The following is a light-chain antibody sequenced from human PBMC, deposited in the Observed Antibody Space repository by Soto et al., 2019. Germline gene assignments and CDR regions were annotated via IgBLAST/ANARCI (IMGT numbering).Light chain of an antibody. CDR1: QSISNNH. V-gene: IGKV3-20*01. CDR2: GAS. Sequence: EIVLTQSPATLSLSPGERATLSCRASQSISNNHLAWYQQKPGQAPRLLIYGASNRATGIPNRFSGSGSGTDFTLTINRVEPEDFAVYFCQQYAGSPRTFGQGTKVDIK. CDR3: QQYAGSPRT. J-gene: IGKJ1*01.